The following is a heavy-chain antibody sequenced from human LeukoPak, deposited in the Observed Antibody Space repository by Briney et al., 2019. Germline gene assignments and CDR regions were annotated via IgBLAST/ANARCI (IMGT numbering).Heavy chain of an antibody. Sequence: GGSLRLSCAASGFTISAFAMHWVRQAPDRGLEWVAVVSYDGSNKHYADSVRSRFAISRDISKNTVYLQMNSLRPEDTALYSCVRTPMSYGDYRGWFDPWGQGTLVSVSS. V-gene: IGHV3-30*09. CDR2: VSYDGSNK. CDR1: GFTISAFA. CDR3: VRTPMSYGDYRGWFDP. J-gene: IGHJ5*02. D-gene: IGHD4-17*01.